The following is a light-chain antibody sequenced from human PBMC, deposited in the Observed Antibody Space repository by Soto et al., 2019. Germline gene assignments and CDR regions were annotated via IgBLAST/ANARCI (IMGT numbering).Light chain of an antibody. Sequence: QSALTQPASVSGSPGQSITISCTGTSSDVGGYNYVSWYQQHPGKAPKLMIYEVSNRPPGVSNRFSGSKSGNTASLTISGLQAEDEADDYCSSYTSSSSSLVFGGGTKLTVL. J-gene: IGLJ2*01. CDR2: EVS. CDR1: SSDVGGYNY. CDR3: SSYTSSSSSLV. V-gene: IGLV2-14*01.